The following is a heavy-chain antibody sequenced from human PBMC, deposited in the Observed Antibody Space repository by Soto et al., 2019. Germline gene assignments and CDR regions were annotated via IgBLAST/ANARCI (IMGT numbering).Heavy chain of an antibody. CDR1: GFTFDDYA. CDR2: ISWNSGSI. J-gene: IGHJ4*02. D-gene: IGHD2-2*01. CDR3: AKGGQLLVEGGGY. Sequence: EVQLVESGGGLVQPGRSLRLSCAASGFTFDDYAMHWVRQAPGKGLEWVSGISWNSGSIGIADSVKARFTISRDNARNSLYLQMNSLRAEDTALYYCAKGGQLLVEGGGYWGQGTLVTVSS. V-gene: IGHV3-9*01.